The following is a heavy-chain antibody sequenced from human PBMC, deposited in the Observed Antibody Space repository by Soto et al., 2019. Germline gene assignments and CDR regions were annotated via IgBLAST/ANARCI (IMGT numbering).Heavy chain of an antibody. J-gene: IGHJ4*02. CDR2: IYHSGST. Sequence: QVQLQESGPGLVKPSGTLSLTCAVSGGSISSSNRWSWLRQPPWKELEWIGGIYHSGSTNYNPSLKSRVTISVDKSKTQVSLKLSSVTAADTAVYYCARAATGGSSWRFDYWGQGTLVTVSS. CDR3: ARAATGGSSWRFDY. D-gene: IGHD6-13*01. V-gene: IGHV4-4*02. CDR1: GGSISSSNR.